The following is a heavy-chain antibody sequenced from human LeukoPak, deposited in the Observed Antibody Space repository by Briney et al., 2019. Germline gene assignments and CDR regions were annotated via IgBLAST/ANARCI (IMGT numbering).Heavy chain of an antibody. CDR2: IYYSGST. Sequence: SETLFLTCTVSGGSIRSGSHYWVWIRQPPGKGLEWIGSIYYSGSTYYNSSLENRVTISIDTSKNHFSLRLRSLSAADTSVYYCAKRDDSGGNLVDLWGQGTLVTVSS. V-gene: IGHV4-39*02. CDR1: GGSIRSGSHY. CDR3: AKRDDSGGNLVDL. J-gene: IGHJ4*02. D-gene: IGHD6-19*01.